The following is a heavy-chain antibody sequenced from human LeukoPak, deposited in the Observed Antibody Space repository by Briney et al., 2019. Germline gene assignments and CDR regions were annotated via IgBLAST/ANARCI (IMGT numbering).Heavy chain of an antibody. Sequence: PGGSLRLSCAASGFTVSSNYMSWVRQAPGKGLEWVSVIYSGGSTYCADSVKGRFAISRDNAKNSLYLQMNGLRVEDTAVYYCARVYYASWSGQPLSQHWLDPWGQGTLVTVSS. V-gene: IGHV3-53*03. J-gene: IGHJ5*02. CDR2: IYSGGST. CDR1: GFTVSSNY. CDR3: ARVYYASWSGQPLSQHWLDP. D-gene: IGHD3-3*01.